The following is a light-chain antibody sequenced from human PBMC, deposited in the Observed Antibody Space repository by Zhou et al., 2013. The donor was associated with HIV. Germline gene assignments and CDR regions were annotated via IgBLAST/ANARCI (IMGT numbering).Light chain of an antibody. CDR2: MTS. J-gene: IGKJ1*01. V-gene: IGKV1-5*03. CDR3: QHYNGYST. CDR1: QSIGNW. Sequence: DILMTQSPSTLSASVGDRVTISCRASQSIGNWLAWYQQKPGKAPKLLIYMTSNLENGVPSKFSGSGSGTEFTLTINSLQAEESATYYCQHYNGYSTFGQGTKVEI.